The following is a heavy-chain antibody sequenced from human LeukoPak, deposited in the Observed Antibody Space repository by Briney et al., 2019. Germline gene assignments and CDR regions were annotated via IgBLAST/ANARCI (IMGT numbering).Heavy chain of an antibody. D-gene: IGHD6-13*01. V-gene: IGHV1-2*04. Sequence: ASVKVSCTASGYTFTGYYMHWVRQAPGQGLEWMGWISPNSGGTNYAQKFQGWVTMTRDTSISTAYMELSRLRSDDTAVYYCASEAAAGYFDYWGQGALVTVSS. CDR2: ISPNSGGT. CDR1: GYTFTGYY. J-gene: IGHJ4*02. CDR3: ASEAAAGYFDY.